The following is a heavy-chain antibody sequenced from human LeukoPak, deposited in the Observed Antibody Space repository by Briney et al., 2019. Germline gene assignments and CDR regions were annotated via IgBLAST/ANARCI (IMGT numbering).Heavy chain of an antibody. CDR1: GFTFSSFG. CDR2: IRFDGSNK. Sequence: GGSLRLSCGASGFTFSSFGMHWVRQAPGKGLEWVAFIRFDGSNKYYADSVKGRFTISRDNSKNTLFLQVNSLRAEDTAVYYCAKDARRTFGLSSGSYRGSYYFDYWGQGTLVTVSS. V-gene: IGHV3-30*02. D-gene: IGHD6-19*01. CDR3: AKDARRTFGLSSGSYRGSYYFDY. J-gene: IGHJ4*02.